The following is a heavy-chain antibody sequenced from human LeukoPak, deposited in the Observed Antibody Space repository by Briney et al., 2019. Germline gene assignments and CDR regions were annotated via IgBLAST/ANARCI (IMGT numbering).Heavy chain of an antibody. CDR2: IYHSGST. CDR3: ARETDQPITGLDV. CDR1: GGSISSGHSS. J-gene: IGHJ6*02. Sequence: KPSQTLSLTCAVSGGSISSGHSSWNWFRQPPGKGLEWIGYIYHSGSTYYNPSLKSRVAISVDKSKNQFSLKLFSVTAADTAVYYCARETDQPITGLDVWGQGTTVTVSS. V-gene: IGHV4-30-2*01. D-gene: IGHD1-14*01.